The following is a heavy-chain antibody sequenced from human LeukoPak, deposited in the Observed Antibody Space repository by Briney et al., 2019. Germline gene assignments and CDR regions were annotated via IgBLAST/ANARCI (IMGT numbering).Heavy chain of an antibody. J-gene: IGHJ4*02. D-gene: IGHD3-10*01. CDR3: ARLISGVGYFDS. CDR2: IYYSGSS. CDR1: GGSLNTYY. V-gene: IGHV4-59*08. Sequence: SETLSLTCTVSGGSLNTYYWSWLRQPPGKGLEWIGYIYYSGSSNYNPSLKTRVNISVDTSKNQFSLKLSSVTAADTAVYYCARLISGVGYFDSWGQGTLVTVSS.